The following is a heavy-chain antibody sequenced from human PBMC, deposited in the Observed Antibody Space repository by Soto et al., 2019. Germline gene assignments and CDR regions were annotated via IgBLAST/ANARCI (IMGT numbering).Heavy chain of an antibody. CDR2: IWYDGSKK. V-gene: IGHV3-33*01. CDR1: GFTLSNVG. Sequence: QVQLVESGGGVVQPGGSLRLSCAASGFTLSNVGMHWVRQAPGKGLEWVAIIWYDGSKKLYGDSVKGRFTISRDSSKNTLYLQMNNLIAEDTAVYYCARDEPMIGGVRYRVDVWGQGTTVTVSS. CDR3: ARDEPMIGGVRYRVDV. J-gene: IGHJ6*02. D-gene: IGHD3-16*01.